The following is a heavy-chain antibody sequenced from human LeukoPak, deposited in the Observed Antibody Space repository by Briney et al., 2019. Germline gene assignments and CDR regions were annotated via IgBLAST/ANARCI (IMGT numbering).Heavy chain of an antibody. D-gene: IGHD3-9*01. CDR2: ISYDGSNK. V-gene: IGHV3-30-3*01. CDR1: GFTFSSYA. Sequence: SGGSLRLSCAASGFTFSSYAMHWVRQAPGKGLEWVAVISYDGSNKYYADSVKGRFTISRDNSKNTLYLQMNSLRAEDTAVYYCARDGDILTDSNYFDYWGQGTLVTVSS. CDR3: ARDGDILTDSNYFDY. J-gene: IGHJ4*02.